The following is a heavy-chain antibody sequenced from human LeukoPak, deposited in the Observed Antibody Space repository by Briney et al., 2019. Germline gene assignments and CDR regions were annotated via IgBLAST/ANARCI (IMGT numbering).Heavy chain of an antibody. J-gene: IGHJ4*02. Sequence: ASVKASCKASGDTGDTFIRYGFTWVRQAPGQGLEWMGWISAYNGHTKYAQKFQGRITMTTDTSTSTAYMDLRSLRSDDTAVYYCVRYSDSSGIPDYWGQGTLVIVSS. CDR2: ISAYNGHT. CDR3: VRYSDSSGIPDY. V-gene: IGHV1-18*01. D-gene: IGHD6-19*01. CDR1: GDTGDTFIRYG.